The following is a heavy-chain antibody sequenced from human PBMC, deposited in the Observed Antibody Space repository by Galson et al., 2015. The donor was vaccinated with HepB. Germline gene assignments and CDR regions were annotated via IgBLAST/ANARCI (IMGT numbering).Heavy chain of an antibody. J-gene: IGHJ4*02. CDR3: TTGLYSSGWSFDY. CDR2: INLRGGNT. V-gene: IGHV1-46*01. Sequence: SVKVSCKASGGTFSTYAVNWVRQAPGQGLEWTGMINLRGGNTNYTQKFQGRVTMTRDKSTSTVYMELSSLTSKDTALYFCTTGLYSSGWSFDYWGQGTLVTVSS. D-gene: IGHD6-19*01. CDR1: GGTFSTYA.